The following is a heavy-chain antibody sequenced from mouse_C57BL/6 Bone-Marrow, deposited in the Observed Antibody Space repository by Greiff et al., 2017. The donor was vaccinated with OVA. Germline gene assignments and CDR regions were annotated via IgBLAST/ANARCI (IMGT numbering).Heavy chain of an antibody. D-gene: IGHD3-2*02. J-gene: IGHJ2*01. V-gene: IGHV1-82*01. CDR1: GYAFSSYW. CDR3: TSSSGYGY. CDR2: IYPGDGDT. Sequence: QVQLQQPGPELVKPGASVKISCKASGYAFSSYWMNWVKQRPGQGLEWIGRIYPGDGDTNYNGKFKGKATLTADKSSSTAYMQLSSLTSEDSAVYFCTSSSGYGYWGQGTTLTVSS.